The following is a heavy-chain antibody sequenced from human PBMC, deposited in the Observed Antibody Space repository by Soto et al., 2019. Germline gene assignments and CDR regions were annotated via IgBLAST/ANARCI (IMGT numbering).Heavy chain of an antibody. CDR2: LSDNGGST. D-gene: IGHD3-10*01. CDR3: AKALGRDFSDFDY. CDR1: GFTFSTYA. Sequence: EVQLLESGGGLVQPGGSLRLSCAASGFTFSTYAMNWVRQAPGKGLEWVSALSDNGGSTYYADSVRGRFTISRDNSMNPLYLQMNSLRAEDTALYYCAKALGRDFSDFDYWGQGTQVTVSS. V-gene: IGHV3-23*01. J-gene: IGHJ4*02.